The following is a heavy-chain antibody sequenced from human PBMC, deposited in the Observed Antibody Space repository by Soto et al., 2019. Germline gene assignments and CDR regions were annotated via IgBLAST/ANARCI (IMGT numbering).Heavy chain of an antibody. Sequence: GGSLRLSCAASGFTFSSYAMSWVRQAPGKGLEWVSAISGSGGSTYYADSVKGRFTISRDNSKNTLYLQMNSLRAEDTAVYYCARERGTYYYGSGSYYKGAPNWFDPWGQGTLVTVSS. CDR1: GFTFSSYA. D-gene: IGHD3-10*01. V-gene: IGHV3-23*01. CDR2: ISGSGGST. J-gene: IGHJ5*02. CDR3: ARERGTYYYGSGSYYKGAPNWFDP.